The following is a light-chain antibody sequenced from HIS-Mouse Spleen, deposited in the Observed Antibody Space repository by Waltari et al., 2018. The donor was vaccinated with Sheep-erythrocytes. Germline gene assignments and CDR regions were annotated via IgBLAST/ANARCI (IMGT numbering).Light chain of an antibody. Sequence: QSALTQPRSVPGSPGQPVTLSCTGTRSAVGGYNYVPWYQQHPGKAPKLMIYDVSKRPSGVPDRFSGSKSGNTASLTISGLQAEDEADYYCCSYAGSYNHVFATGTKVTVL. CDR3: CSYAGSYNHV. CDR1: RSAVGGYNY. V-gene: IGLV2-11*01. CDR2: DVS. J-gene: IGLJ1*01.